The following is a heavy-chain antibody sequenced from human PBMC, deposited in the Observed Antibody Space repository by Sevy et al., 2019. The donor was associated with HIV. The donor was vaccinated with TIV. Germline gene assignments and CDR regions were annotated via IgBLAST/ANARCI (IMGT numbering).Heavy chain of an antibody. J-gene: IGHJ4*02. Sequence: ASVKVSCKASGYTFTSYGISWVRQAPGQGLEWMGWISAYNGNTNYAQKLQGRVTMTTDTSTSTAYMELRSLRSDDTAVYYCATTKDYYDSSGSPFDYWGQGTLVTVSS. V-gene: IGHV1-18*01. CDR3: ATTKDYYDSSGSPFDY. D-gene: IGHD3-22*01. CDR2: ISAYNGNT. CDR1: GYTFTSYG.